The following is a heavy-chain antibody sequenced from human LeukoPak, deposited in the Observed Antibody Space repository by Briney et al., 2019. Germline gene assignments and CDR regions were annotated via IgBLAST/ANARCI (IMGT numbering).Heavy chain of an antibody. D-gene: IGHD3-16*01. CDR3: ARGGGLDV. CDR2: INHSGNVN. J-gene: IGHJ6*02. V-gene: IGHV3-7*03. CDR1: GFTVSNNR. Sequence: GGSLRLSCAASGFTVSNNRMNWARQAPGKGLEWVASINHSGNVNYYVDSVKGRFTISRDNAKNSLYLQMSNLRAEDTAVYFCARGGGLDVWGQGATVTVSS.